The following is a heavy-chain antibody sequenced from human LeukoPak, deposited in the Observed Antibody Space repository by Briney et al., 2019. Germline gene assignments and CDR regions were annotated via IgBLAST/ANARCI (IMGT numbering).Heavy chain of an antibody. CDR1: GYTYPTYS. CDR2: ISAYNGNT. CDR3: ARGYSGNYPTYYFYMDV. V-gene: IGHV1-18*01. D-gene: IGHD4-11*01. J-gene: IGHJ6*03. Sequence: PQASVKLSCKASGYTYPTYSFNWVRQAPGQGLEWIGWISAYNGNTNYAQKFQGRVTMTADTSTTTAYMEVRRLTSDDSAVYYCARGYSGNYPTYYFYMDVWGKGTAVTVSS.